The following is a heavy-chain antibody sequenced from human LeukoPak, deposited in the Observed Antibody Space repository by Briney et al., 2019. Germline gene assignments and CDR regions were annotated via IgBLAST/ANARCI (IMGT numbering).Heavy chain of an antibody. CDR2: IYYSGST. Sequence: SETLSLTCTVSGGSISSGGYYWSWIRQHPGKGLEWIGYIYYSGSTYYNPSLKSRVTISVDTSKNQFSLKLSSVTAADTAVYYCARVRLEAFDIWGQGTMVTVSS. V-gene: IGHV4-61*08. CDR3: ARVRLEAFDI. J-gene: IGHJ3*02. D-gene: IGHD6-25*01. CDR1: GGSISSGGYY.